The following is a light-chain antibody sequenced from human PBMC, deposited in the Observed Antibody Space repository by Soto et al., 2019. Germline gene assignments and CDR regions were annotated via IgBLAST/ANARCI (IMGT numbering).Light chain of an antibody. Sequence: QSALTQPASVSGSPGQSITISCTGTGSDIGGYNYVSWYQQHPGKAPKLMIFDVSNWPSGVSDRFSGSKSGNTASLTISGRQAVDEADYYCCSYATSGTNVVFGGGTQLTVL. J-gene: IGLJ2*01. CDR2: DVS. V-gene: IGLV2-14*01. CDR3: CSYATSGTNVV. CDR1: GSDIGGYNY.